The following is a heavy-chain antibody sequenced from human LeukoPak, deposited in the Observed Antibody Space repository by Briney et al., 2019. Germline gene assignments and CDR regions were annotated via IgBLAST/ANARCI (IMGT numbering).Heavy chain of an antibody. Sequence: GASVEVSCKASGYTFTGYYMHWVRQAPGQGLEWMGWINPNSGDTNYAQKFQGRVTVTRDTSISTAYMELSRLRSDDTAVYYCARVGSSGWYVHPTLDYWGQGTLVTVSS. D-gene: IGHD6-19*01. CDR2: INPNSGDT. CDR3: ARVGSSGWYVHPTLDY. V-gene: IGHV1-2*02. J-gene: IGHJ4*02. CDR1: GYTFTGYY.